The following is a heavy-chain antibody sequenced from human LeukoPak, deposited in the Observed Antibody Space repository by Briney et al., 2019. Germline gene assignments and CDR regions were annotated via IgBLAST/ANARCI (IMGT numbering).Heavy chain of an antibody. CDR3: ARDRVSHVRGILRGVFDY. CDR1: GYTFTSYG. D-gene: IGHD3-10*01. Sequence: GSVKVSCKASGYTFTSYGISWVRQAPGQGLEWMGWINPDSGATICAQKFQGRVTMTRDTSINTAYMDLSRLTSDDTAVYYCARDRVSHVRGILRGVFDYWGQGPLITVSS. J-gene: IGHJ4*02. V-gene: IGHV1-2*02. CDR2: INPDSGAT.